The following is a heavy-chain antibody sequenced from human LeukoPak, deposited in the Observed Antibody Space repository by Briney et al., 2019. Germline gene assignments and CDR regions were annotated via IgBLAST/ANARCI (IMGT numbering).Heavy chain of an antibody. CDR3: ARDRRYYDTTGSPLGWFDP. CDR1: GDSLISQY. CDR2: VYYTGTT. D-gene: IGHD3-22*01. Sequence: PSETLSLTCSVSGDSLISQYWSWIRQPPGKGLEWIGYVYYTGTTNYNPSLKSRVTISVDTSKNQFSLKLSSVPAADTAVYYCARDRRYYDTTGSPLGWFDPWGQGTLVTVSS. V-gene: IGHV4-59*11. J-gene: IGHJ5*02.